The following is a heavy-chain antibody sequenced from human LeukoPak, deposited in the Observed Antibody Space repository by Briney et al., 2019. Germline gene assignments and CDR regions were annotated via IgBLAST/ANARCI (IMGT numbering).Heavy chain of an antibody. CDR3: AREKGASYVFDY. D-gene: IGHD3-16*01. Sequence: GSSVRVSCKASGGTFSSYAISWVRQAPGQGLEWMGGIIPIFGTANYAQKFQGRVTITADKSTSTAYMELSSLRSEDTAVYYCAREKGASYVFDYWGQGTLVTVSS. CDR1: GGTFSSYA. V-gene: IGHV1-69*06. CDR2: IIPIFGTA. J-gene: IGHJ4*02.